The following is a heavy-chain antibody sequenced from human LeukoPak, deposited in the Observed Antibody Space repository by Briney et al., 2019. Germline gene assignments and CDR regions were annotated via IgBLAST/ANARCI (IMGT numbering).Heavy chain of an antibody. CDR1: GYTFTSYD. D-gene: IGHD2-2*01. V-gene: IGHV1-8*01. Sequence: ASVKVSCKASGYTFTSYDINWVRQATGQGLEWMGWMNPNSGNTGYAQKFQGRVTMTRNTSISTAYMELRSLRSDDTAVYYCARGGIVVVPAAMGTPYYYYGMDVWGQGTTVTVSS. CDR3: ARGGIVVVPAAMGTPYYYYGMDV. J-gene: IGHJ6*02. CDR2: MNPNSGNT.